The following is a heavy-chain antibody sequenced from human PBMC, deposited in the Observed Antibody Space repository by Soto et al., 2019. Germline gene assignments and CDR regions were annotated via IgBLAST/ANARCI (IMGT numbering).Heavy chain of an antibody. CDR1: GGSISSSSYY. D-gene: IGHD5-18*01. CDR2: IYYSGST. Sequence: SETLSLTCSVSGGSISSSSYYWGWIRQPPGKGLEWIGSIYYSGSTYYNPSLKSRVTISVDTSKNQFSLKLSSVTAADTAVYYCAGHVDTAMVTDYWGQGTLVTVSS. CDR3: AGHVDTAMVTDY. V-gene: IGHV4-39*01. J-gene: IGHJ4*02.